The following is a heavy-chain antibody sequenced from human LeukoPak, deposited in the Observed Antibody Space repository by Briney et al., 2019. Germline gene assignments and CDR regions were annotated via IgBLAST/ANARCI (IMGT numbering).Heavy chain of an antibody. D-gene: IGHD2-2*01. V-gene: IGHV3-30-3*01. CDR1: GFTFSSYA. Sequence: PGGSLRLSCAASGFTFSSYAMHWVRQAPGKGLEWVAVISYDGSNKYYADSVKGRFTISRDNAKNSLYLQMNSLRAEDTAVYYCASTLPVPAVDTDAFDIWGQGTMVTVSS. CDR2: ISYDGSNK. CDR3: ASTLPVPAVDTDAFDI. J-gene: IGHJ3*02.